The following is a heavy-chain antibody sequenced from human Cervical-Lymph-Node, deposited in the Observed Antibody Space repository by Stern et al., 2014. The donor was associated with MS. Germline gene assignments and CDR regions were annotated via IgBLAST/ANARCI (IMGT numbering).Heavy chain of an antibody. Sequence: EVQLVESGGGLVKPGGSLRLSCAASGFTFSDYALTWVRQPPGQGLEWVSSISGSGYATYYAGSVKGRFTISRDNSKNALYLQRNSLRAEDTAVYYCARDTGYSYGPPDYWGQGTLVTVSS. CDR1: GFTFSDYA. CDR3: ARDTGYSYGPPDY. D-gene: IGHD5-18*01. V-gene: IGHV3-23*04. CDR2: ISGSGYAT. J-gene: IGHJ4*02.